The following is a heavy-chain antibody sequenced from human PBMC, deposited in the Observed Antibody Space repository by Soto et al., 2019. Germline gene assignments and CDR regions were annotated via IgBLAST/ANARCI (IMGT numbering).Heavy chain of an antibody. D-gene: IGHD1-20*01. V-gene: IGHV1-2*02. Sequence: ASVKVSCKASGYTFTGYYMHWVRQAPGQGLEWMEWINPNSGGTNYAQKFQGRVTMTRDTSISTAYMELSRLRSDDTAVYYCARDRGYNWNENNFDYWGQGTLVTVSS. CDR1: GYTFTGYY. J-gene: IGHJ4*02. CDR3: ARDRGYNWNENNFDY. CDR2: INPNSGGT.